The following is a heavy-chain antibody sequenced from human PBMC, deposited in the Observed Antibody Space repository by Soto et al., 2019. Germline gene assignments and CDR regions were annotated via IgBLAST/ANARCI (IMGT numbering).Heavy chain of an antibody. J-gene: IGHJ4*02. D-gene: IGHD3-3*01. CDR2: IIPLFGTP. Sequence: ASVKVSCKASGDTFTSYPFSWVRQAPGQGLEWMGGIIPLFGTPNYAQKFQGRLTITADKSTSTVYMEMSGLNSDDTAVYYCARNGVAGMDHWGQGTRVTVSS. CDR3: ARNGVAGMDH. CDR1: GDTFTSYP. V-gene: IGHV1-69*06.